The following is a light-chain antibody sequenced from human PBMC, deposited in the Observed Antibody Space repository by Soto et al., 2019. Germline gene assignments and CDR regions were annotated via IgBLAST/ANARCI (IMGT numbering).Light chain of an antibody. CDR2: GAS. Sequence: EIVLTQSPGTLSLSPGERATLSCRASQSISTSYLAWYQQKPGQAPRLLIYGASSRATGIPDRFSGSGSGTDFTLTISRLEREDFAVYYCQHYGSSPRTVGQGTKVDIK. V-gene: IGKV3-20*01. CDR3: QHYGSSPRT. J-gene: IGKJ1*01. CDR1: QSISTSY.